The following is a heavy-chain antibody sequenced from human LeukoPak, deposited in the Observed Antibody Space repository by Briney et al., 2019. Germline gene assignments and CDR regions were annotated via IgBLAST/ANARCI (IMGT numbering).Heavy chain of an antibody. CDR1: GFTVSTNS. CDR2: IYSGDTT. D-gene: IGHD4-17*01. V-gene: IGHV3-66*04. CDR3: ARRGYGDYAPFDY. J-gene: IGHJ4*02. Sequence: GGSLRLSCAVSGFTVSTNSMTWVRQAREKGLEWVSLIYSGDTTFYADSVKGRFTISRDNSKNTLYLQMNSLRAADTAMYYCARRGYGDYAPFDYWGQGTLVTVSS.